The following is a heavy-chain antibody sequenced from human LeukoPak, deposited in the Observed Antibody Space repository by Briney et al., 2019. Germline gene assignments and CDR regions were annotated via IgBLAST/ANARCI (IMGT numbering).Heavy chain of an antibody. Sequence: TGGSLRLSCAASGFTFSSYEMNWVRQAPGKRLEWVSYISSSGRTKFYADSVKGRFTISRDNAKNSLYLQMDSLRAGDTALYYCARAPYCGGDCYPPGFDYWGQGTLVTVSS. V-gene: IGHV3-48*03. CDR3: ARAPYCGGDCYPPGFDY. D-gene: IGHD2-21*02. J-gene: IGHJ4*02. CDR1: GFTFSSYE. CDR2: ISSSGRTK.